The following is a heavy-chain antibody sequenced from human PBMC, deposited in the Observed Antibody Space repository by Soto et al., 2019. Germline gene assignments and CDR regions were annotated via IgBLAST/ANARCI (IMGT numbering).Heavy chain of an antibody. V-gene: IGHV3-33*01. Sequence: GGSLRLSCAASGVTFISYAMHLFLQAPCKGLEWVAVIWYDGSNKYYADSVKGRFTISRDNSKNTLYLQMNSLRAEDTAVYYCARERSGYECYSPGTVYFDYWGQGTLVTVSS. CDR3: ARERSGYECYSPGTVYFDY. CDR2: IWYDGSNK. D-gene: IGHD5-12*01. J-gene: IGHJ4*02. CDR1: GVTFISYA.